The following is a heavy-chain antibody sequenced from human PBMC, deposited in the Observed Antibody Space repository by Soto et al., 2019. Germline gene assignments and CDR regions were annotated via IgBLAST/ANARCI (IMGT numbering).Heavy chain of an antibody. CDR1: GYTFTSYG. Sequence: ASVKVSCKASGYTFTSYGISWVRQAPGQGLEWMGWISAYNGNTNYAQKLRGRVTMTTDTSTSTAYMELRSLRSDDTAVYYCARYGKLRFLEWLISGGAFDIWGQGTMVTVSS. V-gene: IGHV1-18*04. CDR3: ARYGKLRFLEWLISGGAFDI. D-gene: IGHD3-3*01. J-gene: IGHJ3*02. CDR2: ISAYNGNT.